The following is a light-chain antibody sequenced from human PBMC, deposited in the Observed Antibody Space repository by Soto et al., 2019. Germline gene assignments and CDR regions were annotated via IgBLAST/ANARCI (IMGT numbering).Light chain of an antibody. J-gene: IGKJ5*01. CDR3: QQYNTYPWP. V-gene: IGKV1-5*03. CDR2: EAS. Sequence: SPATVSASVGDRVAXXCLASQNINNWLSWYQQKPGKAPNLLIYEASNLESGVPSRFGGSRSGTEFTLTNSSLQPEDFATYYCQQYNTYPWPFGQGTPLE. CDR1: QNINNW.